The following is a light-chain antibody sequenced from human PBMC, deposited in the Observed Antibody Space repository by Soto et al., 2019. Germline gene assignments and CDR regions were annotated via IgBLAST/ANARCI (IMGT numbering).Light chain of an antibody. CDR1: QYIASF. CDR3: QQYYGSPWT. V-gene: IGKV1-5*03. CDR2: KAS. Sequence: DIQMTQSPSTLSASVGDRVTITCRACQYIASFVAWYQQKPGKAPNLLMYKASYLEAGVPSRFSGSGSGTEFTLTINSLQPDDFTTYYCQQYYGSPWTFGQGTKVEVK. J-gene: IGKJ1*01.